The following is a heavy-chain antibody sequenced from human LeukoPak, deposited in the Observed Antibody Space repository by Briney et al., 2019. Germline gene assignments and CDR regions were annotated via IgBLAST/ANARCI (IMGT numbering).Heavy chain of an antibody. CDR1: GFTVSSNY. CDR2: IYSGGST. J-gene: IGHJ1*01. D-gene: IGHD3-22*01. Sequence: GGSLRLSCAASGFTVSSNYMSWVRQAPGKGLELVSVIYSGGSTYYADSVKGRFTISRDNSKNTLYLQMDSLRAEDTAVYYCARALTYYYDSSGYYSAEYFQHWGQGTLVTVSS. CDR3: ARALTYYYDSSGYYSAEYFQH. V-gene: IGHV3-53*01.